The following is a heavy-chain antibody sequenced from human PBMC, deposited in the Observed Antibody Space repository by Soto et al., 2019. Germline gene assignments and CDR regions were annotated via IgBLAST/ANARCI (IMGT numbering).Heavy chain of an antibody. J-gene: IGHJ4*02. CDR1: GFTFSNAC. CDR3: TTGTWIQLWLPDY. V-gene: IGHV3-15*01. CDR2: IKTKTDGGTT. Sequence: PGGSLRLSCVASGFTFSNACMTWVRQAPGKGLEWVGHIKTKTDGGTTDYAAPVKGRFTISRDDSKNTLYLQMNSLKTEDTAVYYCTTGTWIQLWLPDYWGQGT. D-gene: IGHD5-18*01.